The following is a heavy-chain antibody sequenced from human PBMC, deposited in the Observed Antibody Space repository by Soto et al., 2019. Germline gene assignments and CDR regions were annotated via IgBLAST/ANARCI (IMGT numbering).Heavy chain of an antibody. CDR3: ARTRIATAGTDFDY. D-gene: IGHD6-13*01. Sequence: QVQLQESGPGLVMPSQTLSLTCTVSGDSIRRSPYYWSWIRQHPGKGLEWIGYIYYSGTTYYNPSLKSRLTISVATSKSQFYLKLSSVTAADTAVYYCARTRIATAGTDFDYWGQGTLVSVSS. V-gene: IGHV4-31*03. CDR1: GDSIRRSPYY. CDR2: IYYSGTT. J-gene: IGHJ4*01.